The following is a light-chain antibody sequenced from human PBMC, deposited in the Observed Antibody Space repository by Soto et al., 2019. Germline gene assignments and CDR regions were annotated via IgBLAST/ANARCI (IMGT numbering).Light chain of an antibody. V-gene: IGLV2-18*01. CDR3: SLYTTDSTYV. J-gene: IGLJ1*01. Sequence: QSALTQPASVSGSPGQSITISCTGTSSDIGSYNRVSWYQRPPGTGPKLMIYEVSNRPSGVPDRFSGSKSGNTASLTISGLQAEDEAEYYCSLYTTDSTYVFGTGTKLTVL. CDR2: EVS. CDR1: SSDIGSYNR.